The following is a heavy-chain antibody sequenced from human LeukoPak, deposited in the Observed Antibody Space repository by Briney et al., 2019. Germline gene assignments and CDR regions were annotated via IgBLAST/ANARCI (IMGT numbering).Heavy chain of an antibody. CDR2: FDPEDGET. Sequence: ASVKVSCKVPGYTLTELSMHWVRQAPGKGLEWMGGFDPEDGETIYAQKFQGRVTMTEDTSTDTAYMELSSLRSEDTAVYYCATDPRGYYYDSSGYDYWGQGTLVTVSS. D-gene: IGHD3-22*01. CDR1: GYTLTELS. CDR3: ATDPRGYYYDSSGYDY. V-gene: IGHV1-24*01. J-gene: IGHJ4*02.